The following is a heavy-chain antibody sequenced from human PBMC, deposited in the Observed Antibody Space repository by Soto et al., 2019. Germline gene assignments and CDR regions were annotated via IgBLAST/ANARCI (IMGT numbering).Heavy chain of an antibody. V-gene: IGHV3-23*01. CDR1: GFTFSSYA. CDR3: ARDMQQLSRQHYYYYYMDV. J-gene: IGHJ6*03. CDR2: ISGSGGST. Sequence: GGSLRLSCAAPGFTFSSYAMSWVRQAPGKGLEWVSAISGSGGSTYYADSVKGRFTISRDNSKNTLYLQMNSLRSEDTAVYYCARDMQQLSRQHYYYYYMDVWGKGTTVTVSS. D-gene: IGHD6-13*01.